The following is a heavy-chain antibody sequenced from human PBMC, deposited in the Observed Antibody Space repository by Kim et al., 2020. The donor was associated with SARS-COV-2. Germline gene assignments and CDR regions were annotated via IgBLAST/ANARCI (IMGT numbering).Heavy chain of an antibody. CDR3: ARYGDGFDY. J-gene: IGHJ4*02. V-gene: IGHV3-30*03. Sequence: SNKYYADSVKGRFTISRDNSKNTLYLQMNSLRVEDTAVYYCARYGDGFDYWGQGTLVTVSS. CDR2: SNK. D-gene: IGHD4-17*01.